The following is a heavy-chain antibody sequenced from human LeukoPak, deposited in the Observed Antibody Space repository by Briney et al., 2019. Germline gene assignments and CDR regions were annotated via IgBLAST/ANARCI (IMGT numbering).Heavy chain of an antibody. V-gene: IGHV1-24*01. J-gene: IGHJ4*02. D-gene: IGHD2/OR15-2a*01. Sequence: GASVKVSCKVSGYTLTELSMHWVRQAPGKGLEWMGGFDPEDGETIYAQKFQGRVTMTRNTSISTAYMELSSLRSEDTAVYYCARGSMKGPDYWGQGTLVTVSS. CDR2: FDPEDGET. CDR3: ARGSMKGPDY. CDR1: GYTLTELS.